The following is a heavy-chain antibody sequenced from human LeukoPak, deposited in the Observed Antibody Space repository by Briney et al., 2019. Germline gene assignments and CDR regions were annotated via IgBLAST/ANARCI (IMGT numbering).Heavy chain of an antibody. CDR2: FDPEDGET. Sequence: ASVKVSCKVSGYTLTELSMHWVRQAPGKGLEWMGGFDPEDGETIYAQKFQGRVTMTEDTSTDTAYMELSSLRSEDTAVYYCASDLATEAPYGGSLRYWGQGTLVTVSS. D-gene: IGHD4/OR15-4a*01. V-gene: IGHV1-24*01. J-gene: IGHJ4*02. CDR3: ASDLATEAPYGGSLRY. CDR1: GYTLTELS.